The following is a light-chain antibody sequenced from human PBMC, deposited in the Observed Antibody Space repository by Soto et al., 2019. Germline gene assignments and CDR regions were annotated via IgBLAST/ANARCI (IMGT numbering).Light chain of an antibody. CDR3: QQYGSSPWT. CDR1: QSVSSNY. V-gene: IGKV3-20*01. CDR2: GAS. Sequence: IVLTQSPGTLSLSPGERATLSCRASQSVSSNYLAWCQQKPGQAPRLLICGASSRATGIPDRFSGSGSGTDFTLTISRLEPEDFAVYYCQQYGSSPWTFGQGTKVEIK. J-gene: IGKJ1*01.